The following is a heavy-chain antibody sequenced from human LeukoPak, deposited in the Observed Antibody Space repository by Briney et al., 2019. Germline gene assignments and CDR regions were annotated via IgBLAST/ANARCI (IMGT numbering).Heavy chain of an antibody. CDR3: ARGSCGVDCPGYNWFDP. CDR1: GGSISSSYY. Sequence: PSETLSLTCAVSGGSISSSYYWTWIRQSAGGGLEWIGRVYINGNTNSNPSLRSRLAISVDTSQNQFSLDLSSVTAADTAVYYCARGSCGVDCPGYNWFDPWGQGILVTVSS. V-gene: IGHV4-61*02. J-gene: IGHJ5*02. CDR2: VYINGNT. D-gene: IGHD2-21*01.